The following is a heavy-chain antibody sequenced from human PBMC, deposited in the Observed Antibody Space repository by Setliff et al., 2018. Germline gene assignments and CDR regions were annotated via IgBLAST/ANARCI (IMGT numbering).Heavy chain of an antibody. Sequence: SVKVSCKASGGTFSSYAISWVRQAPGQGLEWMGGIIPIFGTANYAQKFQGRVTITTDESTSTAYMELSSLRSEDTAVYYCARSYYDSSGYCHPAFDYWGQGTLVTVSS. J-gene: IGHJ4*02. CDR3: ARSYYDSSGYCHPAFDY. V-gene: IGHV1-69*05. CDR1: GGTFSSYA. D-gene: IGHD3-22*01. CDR2: IIPIFGTA.